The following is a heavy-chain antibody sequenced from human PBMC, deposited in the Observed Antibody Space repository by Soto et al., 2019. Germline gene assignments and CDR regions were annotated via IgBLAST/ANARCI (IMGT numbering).Heavy chain of an antibody. V-gene: IGHV1-69*13. CDR2: VIPIFGTA. D-gene: IGHD3-10*01. CDR3: ARDPRRSGSYYTYYYYCMDL. CDR1: GGTLSSYA. Sequence: GASVKGSCKASGGTLSSYAISWVRQAPGQGLEWMGGVIPIFGTANYAQKFQGRVTITADESTSTAYMELSSLRSEDTAVYYCARDPRRSGSYYTYYYYCMDLWGQG. J-gene: IGHJ6*02.